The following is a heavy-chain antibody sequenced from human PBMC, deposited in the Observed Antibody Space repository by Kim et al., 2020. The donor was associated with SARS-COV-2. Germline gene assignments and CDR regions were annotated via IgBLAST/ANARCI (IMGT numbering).Heavy chain of an antibody. V-gene: IGHV3-15*01. CDR2: IKSKTDGGTT. J-gene: IGHJ4*02. CDR3: TTEKYYYGSGSYCFVY. CDR1: GFTFSNAW. D-gene: IGHD3-10*01. Sequence: GGSLRLSCAASGFTFSNAWMSWVRQAPGKGLEWVGRIKSKTDGGTTDYAAPVKGRFTISRDDSKNTLYLQMNSLKTEDTAVYYCTTEKYYYGSGSYCFVYWGQGTLVTVSP.